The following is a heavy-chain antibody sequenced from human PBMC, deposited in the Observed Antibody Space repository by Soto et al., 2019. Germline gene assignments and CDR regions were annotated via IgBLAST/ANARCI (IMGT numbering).Heavy chain of an antibody. CDR2: IYYSGSS. D-gene: IGHD2-2*01. V-gene: IGHV4-59*01. CDR1: GGSISSYY. Sequence: SETLSLTCTVSGGSISSYYWSWIRQPPGKGLEWIGYIYYSGSSNYNPSLRSRVTISVDTSKNQFSLKLNSVTAADTAVYYCARYYCTSTTCYYFDYWGQGTLVTVAS. CDR3: ARYYCTSTTCYYFDY. J-gene: IGHJ4*02.